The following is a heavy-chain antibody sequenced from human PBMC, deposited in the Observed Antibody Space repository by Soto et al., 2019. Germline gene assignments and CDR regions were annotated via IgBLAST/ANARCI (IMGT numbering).Heavy chain of an antibody. J-gene: IGHJ6*02. CDR3: ARPLGGLTTVTTASGMDV. V-gene: IGHV3-48*03. D-gene: IGHD4-17*01. CDR2: ISSGGSTI. Sequence: EVQLVESGGGLVQPGGSLRLSCAASGFTFSSYEMNWVRQAPGKGLEWVSYISSGGSTIYYADSVKGRFTISRDNAKNSLYLQMNSLRAEDTAVYYCARPLGGLTTVTTASGMDVWGQGTTVTVSS. CDR1: GFTFSSYE.